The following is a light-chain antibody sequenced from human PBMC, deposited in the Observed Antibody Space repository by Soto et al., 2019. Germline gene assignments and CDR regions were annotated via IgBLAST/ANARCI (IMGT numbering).Light chain of an antibody. V-gene: IGKV1-39*01. CDR3: QQSYSAPQFS. CDR2: AVS. J-gene: IGKJ3*01. Sequence: DIQMTQSPSSLSASVGARVTITCRASESIGSHLNWYQQKPGQAHKALIYAVSSLQSGVPSRFSGSGSGTDFTLTISSLQPEDFATYYCQQSYSAPQFSFGPGTKVEIK. CDR1: ESIGSH.